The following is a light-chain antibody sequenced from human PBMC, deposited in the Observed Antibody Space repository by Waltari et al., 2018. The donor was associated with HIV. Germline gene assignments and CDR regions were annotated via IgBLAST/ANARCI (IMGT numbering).Light chain of an antibody. V-gene: IGLV2-14*01. CDR2: EVS. Sequence: QSSLDPPSSVSGSPGQSNTLPCTGTSSDVGWLNLVPWYQQHPGKAPKLMIYEVSNRPSGVSNRFSGSKSGNTASLTISGLQAEDEADYYCSSYTSSSTPYVVFGGGTKLTVL. CDR3: SSYTSSSTPYVV. J-gene: IGLJ2*01. CDR1: SSDVGWLNL.